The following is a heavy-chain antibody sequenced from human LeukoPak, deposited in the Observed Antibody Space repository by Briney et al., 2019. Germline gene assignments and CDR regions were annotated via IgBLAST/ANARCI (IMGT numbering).Heavy chain of an antibody. V-gene: IGHV4-34*01. J-gene: IGHJ4*02. CDR3: ARGYSSSWSYFDY. D-gene: IGHD6-13*01. CDR1: GGSFSGYY. Sequence: SETLSLTCAVYGGSFSGYYWSWIRQPPGKGLEWIGEINHSGSTNYSPSLKSRVTISVDTSKNQFSLKLSSVTAADTAVYYCARGYSSSWSYFDYWGQGTLVTVSS. CDR2: INHSGST.